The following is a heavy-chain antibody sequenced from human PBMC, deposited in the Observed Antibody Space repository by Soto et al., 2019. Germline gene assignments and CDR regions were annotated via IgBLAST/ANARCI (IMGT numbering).Heavy chain of an antibody. D-gene: IGHD2-15*01. CDR3: SRADCSGGTCRLSYYYGMDV. CDR1: GYSFTNYG. Sequence: ASVKVSCKASGYSFTNYGIRWVRQAPGQGLEWMGWISAYNGNTKYAQQFQGRVTLTTDTSTNTAYMELRSLRSDDSAVYYCSRADCSGGTCRLSYYYGMDVWGQGTTVTVS. V-gene: IGHV1-18*01. J-gene: IGHJ6*02. CDR2: ISAYNGNT.